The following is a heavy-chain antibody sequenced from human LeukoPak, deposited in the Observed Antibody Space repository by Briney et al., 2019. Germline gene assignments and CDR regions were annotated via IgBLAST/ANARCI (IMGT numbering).Heavy chain of an antibody. Sequence: GGSRRLSCGASGFTFNSYCMHWVREAPGKGLVWVSRINSDGSSTSYADSVKGRFTISRDNAKNTLYLQMNSLRAEDTAVYYCARGPFTIFGVVSPSPFDYWGQGTLVTVSS. CDR1: GFTFNSYC. J-gene: IGHJ4*02. D-gene: IGHD3-3*01. CDR3: ARGPFTIFGVVSPSPFDY. V-gene: IGHV3-74*01. CDR2: INSDGSST.